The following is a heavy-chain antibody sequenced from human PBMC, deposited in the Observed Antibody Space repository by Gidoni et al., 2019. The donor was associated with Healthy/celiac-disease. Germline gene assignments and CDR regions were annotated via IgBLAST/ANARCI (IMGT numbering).Heavy chain of an antibody. CDR2: IYPGDSDT. D-gene: IGHD3-9*01. CDR3: ARQAQEDILTGYYLYYYGMDV. V-gene: IGHV5-51*01. Sequence: KGLEWMGIIYPGDSDTRYSPSFQGQVTISADKSISTAYLQWSSLKASDTAMYYCARQAQEDILTGYYLYYYGMDVWGQGTTVTVSS. J-gene: IGHJ6*02.